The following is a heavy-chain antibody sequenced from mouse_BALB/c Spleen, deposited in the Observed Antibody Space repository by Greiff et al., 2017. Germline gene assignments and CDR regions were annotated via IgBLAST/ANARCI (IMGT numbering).Heavy chain of an antibody. V-gene: IGHV1-4*01. CDR3: ARCDYDGGEFAY. D-gene: IGHD2-4*01. CDR2: INPSTGYT. Sequence: VQLQQSGAELARPGASVKMSCKASGYTFTSYTMHWVKQRPGQGLEWIGYINPSTGYTEYNQKFKDKATLTADKSSSTAYMQLSSLTSEDSAVYYCARCDYDGGEFAYWGQGTLVTVSA. J-gene: IGHJ3*01. CDR1: GYTFTSYT.